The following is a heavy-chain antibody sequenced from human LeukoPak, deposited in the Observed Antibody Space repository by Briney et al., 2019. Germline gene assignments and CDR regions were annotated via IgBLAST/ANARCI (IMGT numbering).Heavy chain of an antibody. CDR2: INPNTGGT. Sequence: ASVKVSCKASGYTFTSYGISWVRQAPGQGLEWMGWINPNTGGTNYVQNFQGRVTMTRDTSISTAYLQWSSLKASDTAVYYCARHVPSDYWGQGTLVTVSS. D-gene: IGHD3-10*02. CDR3: ARHVPSDY. CDR1: GYTFTSYG. V-gene: IGHV1-2*02. J-gene: IGHJ4*02.